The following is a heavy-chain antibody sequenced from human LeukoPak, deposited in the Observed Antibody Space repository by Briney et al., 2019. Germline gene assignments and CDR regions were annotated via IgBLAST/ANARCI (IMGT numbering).Heavy chain of an antibody. Sequence: GGSLRLSCAASGFTFSSYGMSWVRQAPGKGLEWVSAIGGRDGSTYYADSVKGRFTISRDNSKNTLYVQMNSLRAEDTAVNYCAKGHYYGSGSLDYWGQGTLVTVSS. CDR1: GFTFSSYG. J-gene: IGHJ4*02. CDR3: AKGHYYGSGSLDY. V-gene: IGHV3-23*01. D-gene: IGHD3-10*01. CDR2: IGGRDGST.